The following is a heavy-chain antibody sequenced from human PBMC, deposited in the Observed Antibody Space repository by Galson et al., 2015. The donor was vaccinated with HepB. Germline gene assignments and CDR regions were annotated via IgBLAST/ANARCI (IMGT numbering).Heavy chain of an antibody. J-gene: IGHJ5*02. D-gene: IGHD3-16*01. V-gene: IGHV3-23*01. Sequence: SLRLSCAGSGFIFRHHAMAWIRQAPRKGLEWVSGINGRGSTRAYSDAVKGRFSISRDNSKDTVFLQMDNLRAEDTAVYYCVKEGSWFGGDWFDPWGQGAPVTVS. CDR3: VKEGSWFGGDWFDP. CDR1: GFIFRHHA. CDR2: INGRGSTR.